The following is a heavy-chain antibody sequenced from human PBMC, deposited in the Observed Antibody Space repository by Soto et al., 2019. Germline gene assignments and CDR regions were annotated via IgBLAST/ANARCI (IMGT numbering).Heavy chain of an antibody. V-gene: IGHV3-23*01. CDR2: ISGSGGST. J-gene: IGHJ6*02. CDR1: GFTFSSYA. Sequence: EVQLLESGGGLVQPGGSLGLSCAASGFTFSSYAMSWVRQAPGKGLEWVSAISGSGGSTYYADSVKGRFTISRDNSKNTLYLQMNSLRAEDTAVYYCATTMLYCSSTSCSIYGMDVWGQGTTVTVSS. D-gene: IGHD2-2*01. CDR3: ATTMLYCSSTSCSIYGMDV.